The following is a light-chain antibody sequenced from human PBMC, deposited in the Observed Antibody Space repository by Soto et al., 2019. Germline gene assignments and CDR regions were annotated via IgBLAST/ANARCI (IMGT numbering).Light chain of an antibody. Sequence: EIVLTQSPGTLSLSPGESATLSCRASQSVSSRSLAWYQQKPGQAPRFLIYGTSIRATGIPDRFIGSGSGTDITLTISRLEPEDFAVYYCHQYRDSPFTFGPGTKVEIK. J-gene: IGKJ3*01. V-gene: IGKV3-20*01. CDR2: GTS. CDR1: QSVSSRS. CDR3: HQYRDSPFT.